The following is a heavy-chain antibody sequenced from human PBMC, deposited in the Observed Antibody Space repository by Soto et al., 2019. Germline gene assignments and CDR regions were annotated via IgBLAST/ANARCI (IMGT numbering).Heavy chain of an antibody. CDR1: GGTFSSYA. V-gene: IGHV1-69*13. CDR3: ARLGVYLPTFDY. J-gene: IGHJ4*02. CDR2: IIPIFGTA. D-gene: IGHD6-6*01. Sequence: GASVKVSCKASGGTFSSYAISWVRQAPGQGLEWMGGIIPIFGTANYAQKFQGRVTITADESTSTAYMELSSLRSEDTAVYYCARLGVYLPTFDYWGQGTLVTVSS.